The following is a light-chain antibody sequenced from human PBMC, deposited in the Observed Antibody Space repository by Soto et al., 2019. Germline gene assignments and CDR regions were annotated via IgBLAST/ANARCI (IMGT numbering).Light chain of an antibody. CDR1: SSDIGVHH. V-gene: IGLV1-51*02. Sequence: QSVLTQPPSVSAAPGQKVTISCSGSSSDIGVHHVSWYQQFPGTAPKLLIYENNKRTSGIPDRFSGSKFGTSATLGITGLQTGDEADYYCGTWYTNLRSVFGTVTNVTVL. J-gene: IGLJ1*01. CDR3: GTWYTNLRSV. CDR2: ENN.